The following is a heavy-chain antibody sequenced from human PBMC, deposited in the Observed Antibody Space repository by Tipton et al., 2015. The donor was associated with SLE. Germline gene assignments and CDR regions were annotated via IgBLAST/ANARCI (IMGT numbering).Heavy chain of an antibody. CDR2: IRYDGSNK. CDR1: GFTFSSYA. J-gene: IGHJ4*02. D-gene: IGHD3-22*01. CDR3: AKDMDYYDSSGPGY. V-gene: IGHV3-30*02. Sequence: SLRLSCAASGFTFSSYAMHWVRQAPGKGLEWVAFIRYDGSNKYYADSVKGRFTISRDNSKNTLYLQMNSLRAEDTAVYYCAKDMDYYDSSGPGYWGQGTLVTVSS.